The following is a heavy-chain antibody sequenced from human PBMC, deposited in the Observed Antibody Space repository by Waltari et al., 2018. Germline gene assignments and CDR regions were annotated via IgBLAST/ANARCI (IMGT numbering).Heavy chain of an antibody. D-gene: IGHD1-26*01. J-gene: IGHJ6*02. V-gene: IGHV3-23*01. CDR1: GFYFGNYA. Sequence: EVQLMESVGGWKQPGGSLRLSCAACGFYFGNYAMSWVRQAPGKGLEWVSTVSIGGGRTYYAASLKGQFTISRDNSNNTLYLQMNSLRAEDTAVYYCAKGESYYGMDVWDQGTTVTVSS. CDR2: VSIGGGRT. CDR3: AKGESYYGMDV.